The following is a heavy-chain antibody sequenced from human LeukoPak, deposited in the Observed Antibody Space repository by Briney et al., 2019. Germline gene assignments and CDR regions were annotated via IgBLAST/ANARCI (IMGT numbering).Heavy chain of an antibody. J-gene: IGHJ4*02. CDR2: ISYDGSNK. CDR3: AKLGGYYPLNDY. D-gene: IGHD3-22*01. V-gene: IGHV3-30*18. CDR1: GFTFSSYG. Sequence: GGSLRLSCAASGFTFSSYGMHWARQAPGKGLEWVAVISYDGSNKYYADSVKGRFTISRDNSKNTLYLQMNSLRAEDTAVYYCAKLGGYYPLNDYWGQGTLVTVSS.